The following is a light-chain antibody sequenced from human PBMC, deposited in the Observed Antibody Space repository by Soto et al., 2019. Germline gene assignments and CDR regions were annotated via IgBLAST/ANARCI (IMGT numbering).Light chain of an antibody. CDR2: GNS. Sequence: QSALTQPPSVSGAPGQRVTISCTGSSSNIGAGYDVHWYQQLPGTAPKLLIYGNSNRPSGVPDRFSGSKSGTSASLAITGLQAEDEADYYCQSYDSSLSGEVEFGGGTKLTVL. V-gene: IGLV1-40*01. CDR3: QSYDSSLSGEVE. J-gene: IGLJ2*01. CDR1: SSNIGAGYD.